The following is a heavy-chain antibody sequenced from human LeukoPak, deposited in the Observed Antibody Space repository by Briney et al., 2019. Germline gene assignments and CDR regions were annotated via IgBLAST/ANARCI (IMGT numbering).Heavy chain of an antibody. D-gene: IGHD1-26*01. CDR3: ARVLRGSQYYFDY. V-gene: IGHV1-69*05. CDR1: GGTFSNYA. J-gene: IGHJ4*02. CDR2: IIPTFGTT. Sequence: SVKVSCKASGGTFSNYAISWVRQAPGQGLEWMGEIIPTFGTTNYAQKFQGRVTMTRDTSTSTVYMELSSLRSEDTAVYYCARVLRGSQYYFDYWGQGTLVTVSS.